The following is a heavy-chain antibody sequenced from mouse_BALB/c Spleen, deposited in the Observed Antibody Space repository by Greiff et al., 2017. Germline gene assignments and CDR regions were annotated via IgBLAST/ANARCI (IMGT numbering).Heavy chain of an antibody. CDR2: ISSGGSYT. Sequence: EVMLVESGGGLVKPGGSLKLSCAASGFTFSSYTMSWVRQTPEKRLEWVATISSGGSYTYYPDSVKGRFTISRDNAKNTLYLQMSSLKSEDTAMYYCTRDRGDGYWYFDVWGAGTTVTVSS. D-gene: IGHD2-3*01. V-gene: IGHV5-6-4*01. CDR3: TRDRGDGYWYFDV. CDR1: GFTFSSYT. J-gene: IGHJ1*01.